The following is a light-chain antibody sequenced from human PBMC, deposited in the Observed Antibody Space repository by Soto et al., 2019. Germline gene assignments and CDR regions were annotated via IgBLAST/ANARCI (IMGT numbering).Light chain of an antibody. CDR2: KAS. CDR3: QHYNSYPEA. J-gene: IGKJ1*01. Sequence: IERIQTPSTRFGSGGGRVISGCRASQTISSWLAWYQQKPGKAPKLLIYKASTLKSGVPSRLRGSGYGTALTITISSLKSDDFATYYCQHYNSYPEAFGQGTKVDIK. V-gene: IGKV1-5*03. CDR1: QTISSW.